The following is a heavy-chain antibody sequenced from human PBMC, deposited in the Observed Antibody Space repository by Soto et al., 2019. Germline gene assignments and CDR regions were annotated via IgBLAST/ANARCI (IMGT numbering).Heavy chain of an antibody. CDR2: INPDGSVA. V-gene: IGHV3-7*01. D-gene: IGHD3-10*01. J-gene: IGHJ4*02. Sequence: EVQLVDSGGALVQPGGSLRISCAASGFTFSSSWMAWVRQAPGKGLEWVALINPDGSVASYVGSVRGRFIISRDNAQNSLYLEMNSFSGEDTAVYYCSRDPGFGAIDYWGQGTLVTVSS. CDR3: SRDPGFGAIDY. CDR1: GFTFSSSW.